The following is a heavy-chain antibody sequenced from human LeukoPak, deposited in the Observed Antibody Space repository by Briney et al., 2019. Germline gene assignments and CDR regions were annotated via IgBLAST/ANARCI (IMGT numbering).Heavy chain of an antibody. CDR3: ARGRNYYYMDV. V-gene: IGHV3-48*01. Sequence: GGSLRLSCEASGFTFSSYSMNWVRQAPGKGLEWVSYISSGSGTIYYADSVKGRFTISRDNAKNSLYLQMNSLRAEDTAVYYCARGRNYYYMDVWGKGTTVTVSS. CDR2: ISSGSGTI. J-gene: IGHJ6*03. CDR1: GFTFSSYS.